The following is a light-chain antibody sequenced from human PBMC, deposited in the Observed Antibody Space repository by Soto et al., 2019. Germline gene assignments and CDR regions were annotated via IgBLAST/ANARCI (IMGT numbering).Light chain of an antibody. CDR1: QSVSSY. V-gene: IGKV3-11*01. Sequence: EIVLTQSPATLSFSPGERATLSCRASQSVSSYLAWYQQKPGQAPRLLIYDASNRATGIPARFSGSGSGTDFTLTISSLEPEDFAVYYCQQRSNWPPTFGQGTLLEIK. J-gene: IGKJ5*01. CDR2: DAS. CDR3: QQRSNWPPT.